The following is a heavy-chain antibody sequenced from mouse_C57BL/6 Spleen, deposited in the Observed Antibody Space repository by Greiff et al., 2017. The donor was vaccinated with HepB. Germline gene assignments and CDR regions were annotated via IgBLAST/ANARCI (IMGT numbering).Heavy chain of an antibody. CDR2: IYPGGGYT. D-gene: IGHD1-1*01. Sequence: QVQLQQSGAELVRPGTSVKMSCKASGYTFTNYWIGWAKQRPGHGLEWIGDIYPGGGYTNYNEKFKGKATLTADKSSSTAYMQFSSLTSGDSAIYYCARGGGGSSYDFDYWGQGTTLTVSS. J-gene: IGHJ2*01. V-gene: IGHV1-63*01. CDR3: ARGGGGSSYDFDY. CDR1: GYTFTNYW.